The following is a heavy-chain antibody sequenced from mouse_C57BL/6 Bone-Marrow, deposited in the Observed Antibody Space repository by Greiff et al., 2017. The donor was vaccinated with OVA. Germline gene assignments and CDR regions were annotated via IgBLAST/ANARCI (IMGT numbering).Heavy chain of an antibody. D-gene: IGHD1-1*01. CDR2: IDPSDSYT. CDR3: ARGDLWITTVVPPFDY. V-gene: IGHV1-50*01. Sequence: QVQLKESGAELVKPGASVKLSCKASGYTFPRYWMQWVKQRPGQGLEWIGEIDPSDSYTNYNQKFKGKATLTVDTSSSTAYMQLSSLTSEDSAVYYCARGDLWITTVVPPFDYWGQGTTLTVSS. CDR1: GYTFPRYW. J-gene: IGHJ2*01.